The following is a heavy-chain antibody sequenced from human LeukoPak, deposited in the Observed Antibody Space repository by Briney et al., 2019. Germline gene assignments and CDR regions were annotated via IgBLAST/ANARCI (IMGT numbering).Heavy chain of an antibody. CDR2: INPNSGGT. D-gene: IGHD1-20*01. Sequence: ASVKVSCKASGYTFTGYYMHWVRQAPGQGFEWMGRINPNSGGTNYAQKFQGRVTMTRDTSISTAYMELSRLRSDDTAMYYCARHRITGTSYYGMDVWGQGTTVTVSS. J-gene: IGHJ6*02. CDR1: GYTFTGYY. CDR3: ARHRITGTSYYGMDV. V-gene: IGHV1-2*06.